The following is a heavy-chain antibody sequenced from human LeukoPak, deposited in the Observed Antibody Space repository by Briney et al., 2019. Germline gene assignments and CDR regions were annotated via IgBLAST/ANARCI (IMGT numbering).Heavy chain of an antibody. J-gene: IGHJ5*02. CDR1: GYTFTGYY. Sequence: ASVKVSCKASGYTFTGYYMHWVRQAPGQGLEWMGWINPNSGGTNYAQKFQGRVTMTRDTSISTAYMELSRLRSDDTAVYYCARDVRHRYCSSTSCYRGWFDPWGQGTLVTVSS. V-gene: IGHV1-2*02. CDR2: INPNSGGT. D-gene: IGHD2-2*01. CDR3: ARDVRHRYCSSTSCYRGWFDP.